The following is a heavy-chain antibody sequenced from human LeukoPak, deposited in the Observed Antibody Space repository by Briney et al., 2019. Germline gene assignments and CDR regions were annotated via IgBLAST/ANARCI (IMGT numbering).Heavy chain of an antibody. Sequence: PGGSLRLSCAVSGFTFSNNCMYWVRQAPGKGLGCVSHIHPDGTRTDYADSVKGRFTISRDNSKNTLYLQMNSLSAEDTAVYYCAKVENNDYGDYSPCYYYYYMDVWGKGTTVTVSS. J-gene: IGHJ6*03. D-gene: IGHD4-17*01. CDR1: GFTFSNNC. CDR2: IHPDGTRT. CDR3: AKVENNDYGDYSPCYYYYYMDV. V-gene: IGHV3-74*01.